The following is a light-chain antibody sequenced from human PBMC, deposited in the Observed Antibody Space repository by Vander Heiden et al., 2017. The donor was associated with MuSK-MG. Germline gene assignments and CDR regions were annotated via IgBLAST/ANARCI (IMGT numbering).Light chain of an antibody. CDR1: QSVSRK. J-gene: IGKJ3*01. CDR2: GAS. V-gene: IGKV3-15*01. CDR3: QHYMTGHPGWAV. Sequence: EILMTQSPATLSVSPGERATLSCRASQSVSRKLAWYQQKPGQAPRLLMYGASTRATGSPHRFRGSGYGKEFTLTISSLQSEDFAVYYCQHYMTGHPGWAVFGHGTKVDIK.